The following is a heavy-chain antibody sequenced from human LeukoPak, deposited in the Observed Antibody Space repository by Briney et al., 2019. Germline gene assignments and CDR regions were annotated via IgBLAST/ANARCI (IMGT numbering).Heavy chain of an antibody. CDR1: GYTFSSYY. V-gene: IGHV1-46*01. CDR3: AGAVTNLGVAIPAH. CDR2: INPSGDNR. D-gene: IGHD3-3*01. J-gene: IGHJ4*02. Sequence: GASVKVSCKASGYTFSSYYIHWVRQAPGQGLEWMGIINPSGDNRSYAQKFQGRVTMTRDMSTSTVYMEVRSLRSEDTAVYYCAGAVTNLGVAIPAHWGQGTLVTVSS.